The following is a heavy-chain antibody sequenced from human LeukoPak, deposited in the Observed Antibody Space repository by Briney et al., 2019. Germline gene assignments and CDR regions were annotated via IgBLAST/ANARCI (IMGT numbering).Heavy chain of an antibody. J-gene: IGHJ4*02. CDR3: ARRGYDFWSGYSPFDY. V-gene: IGHV4-39*01. D-gene: IGHD3-3*01. CDR2: IYYSGST. Sequence: PSETLSLTCTVSGGPISSSSYYWGWIRQPPGKGPEWIGSIYYSGSTYYNPSLKSRVTISVDTSKNQFSLKLSSVTAADTAVYYCARRGYDFWSGYSPFDYWGQGTLVPRSS. CDR1: GGPISSSSYY.